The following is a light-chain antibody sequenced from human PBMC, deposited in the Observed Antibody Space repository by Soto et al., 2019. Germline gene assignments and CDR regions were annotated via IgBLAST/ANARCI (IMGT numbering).Light chain of an antibody. CDR2: WAS. CDR3: QQYYSTPRT. Sequence: IVIIQSAGALAVFMCERPSNHRQPSQTALYSSNNKNYLAWYQQKPGQPPKLLIYWASTRESGVPDRFSGSGSGTDFTLTISSLQAEDVAVYYCQQYYSTPRTFGQGTKVDIK. J-gene: IGKJ1*01. V-gene: IGKV4-1*01. CDR1: QTALYSSNNKNY.